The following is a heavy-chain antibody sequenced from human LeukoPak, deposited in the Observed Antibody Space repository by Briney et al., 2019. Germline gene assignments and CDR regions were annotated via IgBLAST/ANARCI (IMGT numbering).Heavy chain of an antibody. Sequence: SGTLSLTCAVSGGTVSSSNWWRWVRQSPGEGLEWIGEIYHSGSTNYSPSLKSRVTISVDKSKNQFSMKMSSVTAADTAVYYCARSRRGCSGGNCYSLTGDFDYWGQGTLVTVSS. J-gene: IGHJ4*02. V-gene: IGHV4-4*02. CDR2: IYHSGST. CDR1: GGTVSSSNW. D-gene: IGHD2-15*01. CDR3: ARSRRGCSGGNCYSLTGDFDY.